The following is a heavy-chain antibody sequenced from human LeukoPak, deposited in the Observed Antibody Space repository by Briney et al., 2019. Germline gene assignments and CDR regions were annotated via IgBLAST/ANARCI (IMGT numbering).Heavy chain of an antibody. V-gene: IGHV3-72*01. Sequence: GGSLRLSCAASGFTFSDHYMDWVRQAPGKGLEWVGRSRDKANSYTTEYAASVKGRFTLSRDDSENSLYLQMSSLRTEDTAVYYCVRVKRNLYYFGYWGQGTLVTVSS. D-gene: IGHD1-14*01. J-gene: IGHJ4*02. CDR2: SRDKANSYTT. CDR3: VRVKRNLYYFGY. CDR1: GFTFSDHY.